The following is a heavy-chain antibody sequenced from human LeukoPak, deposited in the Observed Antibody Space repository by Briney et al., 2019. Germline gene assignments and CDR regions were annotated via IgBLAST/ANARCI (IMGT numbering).Heavy chain of an antibody. J-gene: IGHJ4*02. Sequence: SQSLSLTCTVSGGSISSGGYSWSWIRQHPGQGLEWIGYIYYSGSPYYNPSLKSRVTISVDTCKNQFSLKLSSVTAADTAVYYCAREVMVRGVKCFDYWGQGTLVTVSS. V-gene: IGHV4-31*03. CDR2: IYYSGSP. D-gene: IGHD3-10*01. CDR3: AREVMVRGVKCFDY. CDR1: GGSISSGGYS.